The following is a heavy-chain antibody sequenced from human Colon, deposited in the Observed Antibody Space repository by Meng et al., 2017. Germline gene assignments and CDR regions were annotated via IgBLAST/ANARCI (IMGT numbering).Heavy chain of an antibody. J-gene: IGHJ4*02. CDR2: VYHTGGT. CDR1: GASIITTDW. CDR3: TRSRAVVAGIEY. V-gene: IGHV4-4*02. Sequence: SETLSLTCTASGASIITTDWWRWARQPPGKGLEWIGEVYHTGGTNYNPSLKSRITISVDKSKNHFSLNLSSVTAADTAVCFCTRSRAVVAGIEYWGQGTPVTVSS. D-gene: IGHD6-19*01.